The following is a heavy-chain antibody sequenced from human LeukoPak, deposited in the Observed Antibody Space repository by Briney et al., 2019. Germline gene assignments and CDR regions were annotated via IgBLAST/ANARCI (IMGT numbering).Heavy chain of an antibody. V-gene: IGHV4-61*02. CDR3: ARGVGAFDY. Sequence: SETLSLTCTVSGDSISSGDYYWSWIRQPAGKGLEWIGRISSSGSTNYNPSLKSRVTISVDTSKNQFSLKLSSVTAADTAVYYCARGVGAFDYWGQGTLVTVSS. CDR2: ISSSGST. CDR1: GDSISSGDYY. J-gene: IGHJ4*02. D-gene: IGHD1-26*01.